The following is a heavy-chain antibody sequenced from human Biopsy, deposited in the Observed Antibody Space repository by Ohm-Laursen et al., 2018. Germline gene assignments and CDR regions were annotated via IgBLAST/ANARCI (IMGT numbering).Heavy chain of an antibody. V-gene: IGHV4-34*01. J-gene: IGHJ5*02. D-gene: IGHD1-20*01. CDR1: VGSFSGYY. Sequence: SETLSFTCAVYVGSFSGYYWTWIRQPPGKGLEWIGEINHSGSTNYNPSLKSRVSISVDTSKNQFSLKLNSVTAADTAVYYCARAGTAINGNSLGFDPWGQGTLVTVSS. CDR3: ARAGTAINGNSLGFDP. CDR2: INHSGST.